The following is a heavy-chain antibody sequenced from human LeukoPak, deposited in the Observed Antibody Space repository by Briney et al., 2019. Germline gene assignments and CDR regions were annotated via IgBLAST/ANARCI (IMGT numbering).Heavy chain of an antibody. CDR1: GFTFSSYA. V-gene: IGHV3-23*01. D-gene: IGHD3-22*01. CDR3: AKDYDSSGYYGENFDY. J-gene: IGHJ4*02. CDR2: ISGSGGST. Sequence: GGSLRLSCAASGFTFSSYAMSWVRQAPGKGLQWVSAISGSGGSTYYADSVKGRFTISRDNSKNTLYLQMNSLRAEDTAVYYCAKDYDSSGYYGENFDYWGQGTLVTVSS.